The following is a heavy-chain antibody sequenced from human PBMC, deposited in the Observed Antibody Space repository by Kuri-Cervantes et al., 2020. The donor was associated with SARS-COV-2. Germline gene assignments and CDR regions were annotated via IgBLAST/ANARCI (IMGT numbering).Heavy chain of an antibody. Sequence: SETLSLTCTVSGGSISSSSYYWGWIRQPPGKGLEWIGSIYYSGSTNYNPSLKSRVTISVDTSKNQFSLKLSSVTAADTAVYYCARDSPLERYCSSTSCYRSYYGMDVWGQGTTVTVSS. V-gene: IGHV4-39*07. CDR2: IYYSGST. CDR1: GGSISSSSYY. J-gene: IGHJ6*02. D-gene: IGHD2-2*02. CDR3: ARDSPLERYCSSTSCYRSYYGMDV.